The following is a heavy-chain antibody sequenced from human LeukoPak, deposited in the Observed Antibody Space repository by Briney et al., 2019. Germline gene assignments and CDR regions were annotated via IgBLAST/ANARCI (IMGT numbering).Heavy chain of an antibody. CDR3: AKVDATYGSGSYYPWVY. CDR2: ISSSGSTI. D-gene: IGHD3-10*01. CDR1: GFTFSDYY. V-gene: IGHV3-11*01. J-gene: IGHJ4*02. Sequence: GGSLRLSCAASGFTFSDYYMSWIRQAPGKGLEWVSYISSSGSTIYYADSVKGRFTISRDNAKNTLYLQMNTLRAEDTAVYYCAKVDATYGSGSYYPWVYWGQGTLVTVSS.